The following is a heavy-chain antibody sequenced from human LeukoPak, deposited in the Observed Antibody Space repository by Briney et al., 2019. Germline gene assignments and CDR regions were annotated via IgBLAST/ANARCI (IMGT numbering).Heavy chain of an antibody. D-gene: IGHD3-10*01. Sequence: PGGSLRLSCAASGFTFSSYAMSWVRQAPGKGLEWVSAISGSGGSTYYADSVKGRFTISRDNSKNTLYLQMNSLRAEDTAVYYCAKAPPSYYYDSGSYIYFDYWGQGTLVTVSS. J-gene: IGHJ4*02. CDR2: ISGSGGST. CDR1: GFTFSSYA. CDR3: AKAPPSYYYDSGSYIYFDY. V-gene: IGHV3-23*01.